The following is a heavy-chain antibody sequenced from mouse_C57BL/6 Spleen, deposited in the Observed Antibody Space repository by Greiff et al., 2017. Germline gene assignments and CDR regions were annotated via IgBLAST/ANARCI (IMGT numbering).Heavy chain of an antibody. CDR3: ARGGSSGPDY. D-gene: IGHD3-2*02. V-gene: IGHV1-82*01. J-gene: IGHJ2*01. CDR2: IYPGDGDT. Sequence: QVQLKESGPELVKPGASVKISCKASGYAFSSSWMNWVKQRPGKGLEWIGRIYPGDGDTNYNGKFKGKATLTADKSSSTAYMQLSSLTSEDSAVYFCARGGSSGPDYWGQGTTLTVSS. CDR1: GYAFSSSW.